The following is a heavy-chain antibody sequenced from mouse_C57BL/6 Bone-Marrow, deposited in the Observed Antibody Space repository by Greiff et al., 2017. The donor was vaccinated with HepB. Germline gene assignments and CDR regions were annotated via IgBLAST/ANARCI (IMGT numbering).Heavy chain of an antibody. CDR2: ISGGGGNT. CDR3: ARVVHGYYYFDY. Sequence: EVQGVESGGGLVKPGGSLKLSCAASGFTFSSYTMSWVRQTPEKRLEWVATISGGGGNTYYPDSVKGRFTISRDNAKNTLYLQMSSLRSEDTALYYCARVVHGYYYFDYWGQGTTLTVSS. J-gene: IGHJ2*01. V-gene: IGHV5-9*01. D-gene: IGHD2-3*01. CDR1: GFTFSSYT.